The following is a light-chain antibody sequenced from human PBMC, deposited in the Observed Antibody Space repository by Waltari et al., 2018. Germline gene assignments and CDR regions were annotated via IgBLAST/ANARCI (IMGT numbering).Light chain of an antibody. Sequence: SYVLTQPPSVSLAAGKTAMISCGGNDIGRKSVLLLQKKPGQAPVLVIYDDSDRPSGNPERFSGSNSGSTATLTIRSVEVGDEAEYYCQVWDSSSDHVVFGGGTKLTVL. CDR3: QVWDSSSDHVV. CDR1: DIGRKS. V-gene: IGLV3-21*03. CDR2: DDS. J-gene: IGLJ2*01.